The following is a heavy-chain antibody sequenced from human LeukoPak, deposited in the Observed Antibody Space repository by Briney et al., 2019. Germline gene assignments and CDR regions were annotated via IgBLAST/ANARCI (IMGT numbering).Heavy chain of an antibody. CDR2: IYTSGST. J-gene: IGHJ4*02. CDR1: AHPISSYY. CDR3: ARELGGSWYAYYFDY. D-gene: IGHD6-13*01. Sequence: SETLSLTCTVSAHPISSYYWTWTRHPAGKGLEWIGRIYTSGSTNYNPSLESRVTMSVDTSKNQFSLKLSSVTAADTAVYYCARELGGSWYAYYFDYWGQGTLVTVSS. V-gene: IGHV4-4*07.